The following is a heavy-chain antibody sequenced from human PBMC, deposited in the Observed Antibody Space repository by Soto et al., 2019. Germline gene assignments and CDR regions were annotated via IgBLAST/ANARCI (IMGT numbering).Heavy chain of an antibody. CDR1: VGSVSSSNW. CDR2: IYHSGST. CDR3: ARWEGSGCTSGYYALHV. D-gene: IGHD6-19*01. Sequence: PSDTLSLSCAVCVGSVSSSNWWSWFHPPPGKGLEWIGEIYHSGSTNYNPSLKSRVTISVDKSKNQFSLKLSSVTAADTAVYYCARWEGSGCTSGYYALHVWGHATPVTVPQ. J-gene: IGHJ6*01. V-gene: IGHV4-4*02.